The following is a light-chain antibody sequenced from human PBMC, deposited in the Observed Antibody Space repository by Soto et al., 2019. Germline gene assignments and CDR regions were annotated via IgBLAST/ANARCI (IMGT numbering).Light chain of an antibody. J-gene: IGKJ3*01. Sequence: EIVLTQSPATLSLSPGERATLSCRASQSVSSYLAWYQQKPGQAPRLLIYDASNRATGIPAKFSGSGSGTDFTLTISILEPEDFAVYYCQQRGSLFTFGPGTKVDIK. CDR1: QSVSSY. CDR2: DAS. CDR3: QQRGSLFT. V-gene: IGKV3-11*01.